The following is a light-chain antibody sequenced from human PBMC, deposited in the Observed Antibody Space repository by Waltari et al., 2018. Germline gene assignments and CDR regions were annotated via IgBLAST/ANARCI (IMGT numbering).Light chain of an antibody. V-gene: IGLV2-8*01. Sequence: QSALAQPPSASGSPGQSVTISCTGTSSDVGGYNYVSWYQQHPGKAPKLMIYEVSKRPSGVPARFSGSKSGNPASLTVSGLQAEDEAAYYCSSYAGSNFVVFGGGTKVTVL. CDR2: EVS. CDR1: SSDVGGYNY. J-gene: IGLJ2*01. CDR3: SSYAGSNFVV.